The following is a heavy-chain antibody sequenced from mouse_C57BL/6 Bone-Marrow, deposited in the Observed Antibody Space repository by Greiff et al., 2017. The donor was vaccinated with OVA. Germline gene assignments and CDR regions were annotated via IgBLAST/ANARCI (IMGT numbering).Heavy chain of an antibody. CDR1: GFTFRDYG. Sequence: EVMLVESGGGLVKPGGSLKLSCAASGFTFRDYGMHWVRQAPEKGLEWVAYICSGSSTIYYADTVKGRFTISRDNAQTTLFLQMTRLRSQDTAMYYCARGEDHTVEGCAYWGQGTLVTVSA. V-gene: IGHV5-17*01. CDR2: ICSGSSTI. D-gene: IGHD1-1*01. J-gene: IGHJ3*01. CDR3: ARGEDHTVEGCAY.